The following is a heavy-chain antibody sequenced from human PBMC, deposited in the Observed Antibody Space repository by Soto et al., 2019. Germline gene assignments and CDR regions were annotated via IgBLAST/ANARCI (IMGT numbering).Heavy chain of an antibody. Sequence: ASVTVSCKASGYTFIGYYMHWVRQAPGQGLEWMGWINPKSGGTIYAQRFQGRVTMTRDTSINTAYMELSRLRPDDTAVYYCARDSYYDVLTGYSRNAFDIWGQGTVVTVSS. CDR3: ARDSYYDVLTGYSRNAFDI. J-gene: IGHJ3*02. V-gene: IGHV1-2*02. D-gene: IGHD3-9*01. CDR1: GYTFIGYY. CDR2: INPKSGGT.